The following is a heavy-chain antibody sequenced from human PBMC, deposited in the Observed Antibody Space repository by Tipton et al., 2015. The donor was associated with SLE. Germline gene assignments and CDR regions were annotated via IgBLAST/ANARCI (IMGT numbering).Heavy chain of an antibody. CDR2: IYTSGST. J-gene: IGHJ4*02. CDR1: GGSISSYY. V-gene: IGHV4-4*08. D-gene: IGHD3-22*01. CDR3: AKGPIMYTYDRSGYEFYD. Sequence: TLPLTCTVSGGSISSYYWSWIRQPPGKGLEWIGRIYTSGSTNYNPSLKGRFTISRDTSKNTLYLQMNSLRVDDTAVYYCAKGPIMYTYDRSGYEFYDWGQGTLVTVSS.